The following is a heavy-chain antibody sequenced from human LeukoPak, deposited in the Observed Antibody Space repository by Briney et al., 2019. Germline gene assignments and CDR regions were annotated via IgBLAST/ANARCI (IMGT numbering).Heavy chain of an antibody. D-gene: IGHD6-19*01. CDR2: IIPILGIA. V-gene: IGHV1-69*04. J-gene: IGHJ5*02. CDR1: GGTFTSYA. Sequence: SVTVSCTASGGTFTSYAISWVRQAPGQGLERMGRIIPILGIANYAQKFQGRVTITADKSTSTAYMELRSLRSEDTAVYYCAKDLSEWLANWFDPWGQGTLVTVSS. CDR3: AKDLSEWLANWFDP.